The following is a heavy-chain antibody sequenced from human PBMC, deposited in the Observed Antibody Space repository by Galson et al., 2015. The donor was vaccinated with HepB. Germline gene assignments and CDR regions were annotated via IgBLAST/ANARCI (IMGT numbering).Heavy chain of an antibody. J-gene: IGHJ3*02. D-gene: IGHD2-8*01. CDR1: GYTFTRYG. Sequence: QSGAEVKKPGESLRISCKASGYTFTRYGITWVRQAPGQGLEWMGWISPYNGNTNYAQKLQGRVTMTTDTSTSTAHMELRSLRSDDTAVYYCARLSGTSGFSGDAFDIWGQGTMVTVYS. V-gene: IGHV1-18*04. CDR3: ARLSGTSGFSGDAFDI. CDR2: ISPYNGNT.